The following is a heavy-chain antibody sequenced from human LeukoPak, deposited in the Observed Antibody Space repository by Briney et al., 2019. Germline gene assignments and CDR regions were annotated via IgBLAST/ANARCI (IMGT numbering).Heavy chain of an antibody. J-gene: IGHJ3*02. D-gene: IGHD3-10*01. Sequence: ASVKVSCKVSGYTLTELSMHWVRQAPGKGLEWMGGFDPEDGETIYAQKFQGRVTMTEDTSTDTAYMELSSLRSEDTAVYYCATVEFGYYYGSGSYAFDIWGQGTMVTVSS. CDR3: ATVEFGYYYGSGSYAFDI. CDR1: GYTLTELS. CDR2: FDPEDGET. V-gene: IGHV1-24*01.